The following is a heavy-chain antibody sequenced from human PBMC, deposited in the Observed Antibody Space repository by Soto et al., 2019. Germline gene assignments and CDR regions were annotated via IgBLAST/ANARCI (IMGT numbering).Heavy chain of an antibody. CDR2: FDPEDGET. V-gene: IGHV1-24*01. CDR3: ATVLGGYCSSTSCFDAFDI. CDR1: GYTLTELS. Sequence: ASVKVSCKVSGYTLTELSMHWVRQAPGKGLEWMGGFDPEDGETIYAQKFQGRVTMTEDTSTDTAYMELSSLRSEDTAVYYCATVLGGYCSSTSCFDAFDIWRQGTMVTVSS. D-gene: IGHD2-2*01. J-gene: IGHJ3*02.